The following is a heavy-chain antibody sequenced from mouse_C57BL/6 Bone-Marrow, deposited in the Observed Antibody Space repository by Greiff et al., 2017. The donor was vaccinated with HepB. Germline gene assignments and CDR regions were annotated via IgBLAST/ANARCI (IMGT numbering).Heavy chain of an antibody. J-gene: IGHJ3*01. CDR3: ARRDYGSSYEAWFAY. CDR1: GYTFTSYW. CDR2: IYPGSGST. V-gene: IGHV1-55*01. D-gene: IGHD1-1*01. Sequence: QVQLQQPGAELVKPGASVKMSCKASGYTFTSYWITWLKQRPGQGLEWIGDIYPGSGSTNYNEKFKSKATLTVDTSSSTAYMQLSSLTSEDSAVYYCARRDYGSSYEAWFAYWGQGTLVTVSA.